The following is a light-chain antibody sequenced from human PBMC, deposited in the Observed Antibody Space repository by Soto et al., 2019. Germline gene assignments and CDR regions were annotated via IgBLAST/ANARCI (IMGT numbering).Light chain of an antibody. CDR1: QSVSSY. J-gene: IGKJ4*01. V-gene: IGKV3-11*01. CDR2: DAS. Sequence: EIVLTQSPATLSLSPGERATLSCRASQSVSSYLAWYQQKPGQAPRLLIYDASDRATGIPARFSGSGSGTDVALTISRLEPEDFAVYYCRQRSNWPPLTFGGGTKVEIK. CDR3: RQRSNWPPLT.